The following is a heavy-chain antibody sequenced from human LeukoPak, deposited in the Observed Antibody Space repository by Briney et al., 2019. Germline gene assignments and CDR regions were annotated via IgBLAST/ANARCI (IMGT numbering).Heavy chain of an antibody. D-gene: IGHD3-10*01. CDR3: ARLERSGSYFLQV. CDR2: IYYSGST. Sequence: SETLSLXCTVSGDSISSSRDYWVWIRQPPGKGLEWIGSIYYSGSTDYNPSLKRRVTMSVETSKNQFSLNLSSVTAEDTAVYFCARLERSGSYFLQVWGQGTLVTVSS. V-gene: IGHV4-39*01. J-gene: IGHJ4*02. CDR1: GDSISSSRDY.